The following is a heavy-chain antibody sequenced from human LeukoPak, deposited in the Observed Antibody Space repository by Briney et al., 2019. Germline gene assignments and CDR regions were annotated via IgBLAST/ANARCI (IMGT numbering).Heavy chain of an antibody. V-gene: IGHV4-59*01. D-gene: IGHD2-15*01. CDR2: IYYSGST. J-gene: IGHJ5*02. CDR3: ARDNGCSGGNCYRWFDP. Sequence: PSETLSLTCTASGGSISSYYWSWIRQTPGKGLEWIGYIYYSGSTNYNPSLKSRVTISVDTSKNQFSLKLSSVTAADTAVYYCARDNGCSGGNCYRWFDPWGQGTLVTVSS. CDR1: GGSISSYY.